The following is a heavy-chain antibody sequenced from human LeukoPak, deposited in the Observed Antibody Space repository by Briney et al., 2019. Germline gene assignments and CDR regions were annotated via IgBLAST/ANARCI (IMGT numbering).Heavy chain of an antibody. CDR2: INPGGGST. CDR3: ARGADILTGYYPFDY. CDR1: GYTFTSYY. D-gene: IGHD3-9*01. Sequence: ASVKVSCKASGYTFTSYYMHWVRQAPGQGLEWMGIINPGGGSTSSPQNFQDRVTMTRDTSTSTVYMELSSLRSEDTAVYYCARGADILTGYYPFDYWGQGTLVTVSS. V-gene: IGHV1-46*01. J-gene: IGHJ4*02.